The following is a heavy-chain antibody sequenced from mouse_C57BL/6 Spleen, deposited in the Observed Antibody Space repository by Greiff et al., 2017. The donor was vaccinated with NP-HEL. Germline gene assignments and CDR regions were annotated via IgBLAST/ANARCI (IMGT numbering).Heavy chain of an antibody. J-gene: IGHJ3*01. CDR3: ARWGYDGDEFAY. Sequence: VKLQQSGGGLVKPGASLKLSCAASGFTFSDYGMHWVRQAPEQGLEWVAYISSGSSTIYYADTVKGRFTLSRDNAKNTPFLHMSSLRSEDTAMYDCARWGYDGDEFAYWGQGTLVTVSA. D-gene: IGHD2-14*01. CDR1: GFTFSDYG. V-gene: IGHV5-17*01. CDR2: ISSGSSTI.